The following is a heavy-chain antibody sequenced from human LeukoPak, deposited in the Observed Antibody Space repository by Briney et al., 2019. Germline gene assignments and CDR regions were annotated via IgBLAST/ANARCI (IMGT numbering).Heavy chain of an antibody. J-gene: IGHJ4*02. CDR2: INHSGST. CDR1: GGSFSGYY. CDR3: ARGRRYYDSSGYYYGNDY. D-gene: IGHD3-22*01. V-gene: IGHV4-34*01. Sequence: SETLSLTCAVYGGSFSGYYWSWIRQPPGKGLEWIGEINHSGSTNYNPSLKSRVTISVDTSKNQFSLKLSSVTAPDTAVYYCARGRRYYDSSGYYYGNDYWGQGTLVTVSP.